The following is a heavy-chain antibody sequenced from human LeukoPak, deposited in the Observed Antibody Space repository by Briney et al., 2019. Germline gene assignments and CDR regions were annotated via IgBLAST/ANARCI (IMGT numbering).Heavy chain of an antibody. CDR3: ARLRYTYGKNFNS. V-gene: IGHV3-7*01. D-gene: IGHD5-18*01. CDR2: IQQDGSEK. J-gene: IGHJ4*02. CDR1: GFTFKAYW. Sequence: GGSLRLSCEASGFTFKAYWMSWVRQAPGTGLEGVANIQQDGSEKNYVDSVKGRFTISRDNARNSLYLEMNSLRAEDTAVYYCARLRYTYGKNFNSWGQGTLVTVSS.